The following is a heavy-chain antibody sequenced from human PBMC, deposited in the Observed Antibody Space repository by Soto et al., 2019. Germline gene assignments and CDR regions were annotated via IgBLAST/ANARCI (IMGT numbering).Heavy chain of an antibody. D-gene: IGHD3-10*01. J-gene: IGHJ6*02. Sequence: SETLSLTCAVYGGSFSGYYWSWIRQPPGKGLEWIGEINHSGSTNYNPSLKSRVTISVDTSKNQFSLKLSSVTAADTAVYYCARGRGTMVRGATTLFYYYYYGMDVWGQGTTVTVSS. CDR2: INHSGST. V-gene: IGHV4-34*01. CDR1: GGSFSGYY. CDR3: ARGRGTMVRGATTLFYYYYYGMDV.